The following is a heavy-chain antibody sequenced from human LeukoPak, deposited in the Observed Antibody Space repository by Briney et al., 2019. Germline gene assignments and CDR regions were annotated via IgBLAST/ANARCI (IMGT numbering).Heavy chain of an antibody. V-gene: IGHV3-23*01. CDR3: ARDPVSTSGEGYFDY. D-gene: IGHD2-2*01. CDR2: ISDSGGST. CDR1: GFTFSSYT. J-gene: IGHJ4*02. Sequence: GGSLRLSCAASGFTFSSYTMSWVRQAPGKGLEWVSGISDSGGSTYYADSVKGRFTISRDNSKNTLYLQMNSLRAEDTAVYYCARDPVSTSGEGYFDYWGQGTLVTVSS.